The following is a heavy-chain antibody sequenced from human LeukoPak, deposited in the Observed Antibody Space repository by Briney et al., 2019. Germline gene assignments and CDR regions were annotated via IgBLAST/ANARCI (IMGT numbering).Heavy chain of an antibody. CDR1: GGPIRRFY. J-gene: IGHJ5*02. Sequence: SETLSLTCTVSGGPIRRFYWSWLRQPAGKGLEWIGRIYTSETSSYNPSLKSRVTMSVDPSKNQFSLKLSSVTAADTAVYYCARSLGYCSGTSCQRWFDPWGQGTLVTVSS. CDR2: IYTSETS. D-gene: IGHD2-2*01. V-gene: IGHV4-4*07. CDR3: ARSLGYCSGTSCQRWFDP.